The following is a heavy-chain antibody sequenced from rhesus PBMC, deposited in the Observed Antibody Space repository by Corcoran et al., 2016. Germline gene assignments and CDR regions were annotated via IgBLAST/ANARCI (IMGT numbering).Heavy chain of an antibody. CDR2: ISTNGWPT. J-gene: IGHJ5-1*01. CDR3: AREFLRNRFDV. CDR1: GGSISSNY. D-gene: IGHD3-9*01. V-gene: IGHV4-173*01. Sequence: QLQLQESGPGLVKPSETLSLTCAVSGGSISSNYWSWSRQPPGEGLEWIGRISTNGWPTDYHPSLASRVTVSTDTSKNPFSLKVTSVTAADTAMYYCAREFLRNRFDVWGAGVLVTVSS.